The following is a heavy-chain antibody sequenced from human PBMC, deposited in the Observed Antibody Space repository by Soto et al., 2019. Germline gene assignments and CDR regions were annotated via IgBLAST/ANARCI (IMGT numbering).Heavy chain of an antibody. J-gene: IGHJ4*02. D-gene: IGHD6-13*01. CDR2: IYYSGST. CDR1: GGSISSGDYY. CDR3: ARERASGSWYVDSY. Sequence: SETLSLTCTVSGGSISSGDYYWSWIRQPPGKGLEWIGYIYYSGSTYYNPSLKSRVTISVDTSKNQFSLKLSSVTAADTAVYYCARERASGSWYVDSYWGQGTLVTVSS. V-gene: IGHV4-30-4*01.